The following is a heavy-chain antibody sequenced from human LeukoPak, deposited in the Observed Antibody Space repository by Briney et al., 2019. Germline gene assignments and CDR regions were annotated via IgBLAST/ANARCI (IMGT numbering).Heavy chain of an antibody. Sequence: SVKVSCKASGGTFSSYAISWVRQAPGQGLEWMGGIIPIFGTANYAQKFQGRVTITADESTSTAYMELSSLRSEDTAVYYCARAPLGATQASDIWGQGKMVTVSS. CDR3: ARAPLGATQASDI. V-gene: IGHV1-69*01. J-gene: IGHJ3*02. D-gene: IGHD1-26*01. CDR1: GGTFSSYA. CDR2: IIPIFGTA.